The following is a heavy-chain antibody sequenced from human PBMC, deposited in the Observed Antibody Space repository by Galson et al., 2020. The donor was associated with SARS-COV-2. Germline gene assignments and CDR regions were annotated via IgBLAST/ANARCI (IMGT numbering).Heavy chain of an antibody. CDR1: GLTFRNYA. J-gene: IGHJ4*01. Sequence: GGSLRLSCAASGLTFRNYAMSWVRQAPGKGLEWVSGISGSGRTTYYADSVKGRFTISRDNSKNTLYLQINTLRAEDTAVYYCANRNEYDNGNYYLYYFDYWGQGTLVTVSS. CDR3: ANRNEYDNGNYYLYYFDY. CDR2: ISGSGRTT. D-gene: IGHD3-10*01. V-gene: IGHV3-23*01.